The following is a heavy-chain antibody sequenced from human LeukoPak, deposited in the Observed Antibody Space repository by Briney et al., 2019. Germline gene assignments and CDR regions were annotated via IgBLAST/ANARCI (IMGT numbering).Heavy chain of an antibody. CDR2: ISYDGSNK. CDR3: AKEVRYFDWSLYYYFDY. J-gene: IGHJ4*02. V-gene: IGHV3-30*18. D-gene: IGHD3-9*01. CDR1: GFTFSSYG. Sequence: GGSLRLSCAASGFTFSSYGMHWVRQAPGKGLEWVAVISYDGSNKYYADSVKGRFTISRDNSKNTLYLQMNSLRAEDTAVYYCAKEVRYFDWSLYYYFDYWGQGTLVTVSS.